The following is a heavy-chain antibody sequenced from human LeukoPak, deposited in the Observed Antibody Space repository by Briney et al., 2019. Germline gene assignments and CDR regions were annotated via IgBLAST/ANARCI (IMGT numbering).Heavy chain of an antibody. J-gene: IGHJ4*02. CDR3: AKGGEDYDFWSGYYYYFDF. D-gene: IGHD3-3*01. V-gene: IGHV3-23*01. Sequence: GGSLRLSCAACGFTFSSYAMSWVRQAPGKGLEWVSAISGSGGSTYYADSVRGRFTISRDNSRNTLSLQMNSLRAEDTAIYYCAKGGEDYDFWSGYYYYFDFWGQGTLVTVSS. CDR1: GFTFSSYA. CDR2: ISGSGGST.